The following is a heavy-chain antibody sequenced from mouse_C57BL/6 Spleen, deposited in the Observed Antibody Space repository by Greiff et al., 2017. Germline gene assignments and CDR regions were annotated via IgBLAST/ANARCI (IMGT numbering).Heavy chain of an antibody. Sequence: EVKLQESGPGLVKPSQSLSLTCSVTGYSITSGYYWNWIRQFPGNKLEWMGYISYDGSNNYNPSLKNRISITRDTAKNQFFLQLNAVTTEDTATYYCASLTGTNYWGQGTTLTVSS. CDR2: ISYDGSN. CDR3: ASLTGTNY. V-gene: IGHV3-6*01. CDR1: GYSITSGYY. J-gene: IGHJ2*01. D-gene: IGHD4-1*01.